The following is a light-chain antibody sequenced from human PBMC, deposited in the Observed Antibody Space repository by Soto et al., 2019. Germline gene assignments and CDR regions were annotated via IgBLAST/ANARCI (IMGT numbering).Light chain of an antibody. CDR2: AAS. J-gene: IGKJ3*01. CDR3: QQYYSFPFT. CDR1: QGISSY. V-gene: IGKV1-8*01. Sequence: AIRMTQSPSSLSACTGDRVTITCRASQGISSYLAWYQQKPGKAPKLLIYAASTLQSGVPSRFSGSGSGTDFTLTISCLQSEDFATYYCQQYYSFPFTFGPGTKMDIK.